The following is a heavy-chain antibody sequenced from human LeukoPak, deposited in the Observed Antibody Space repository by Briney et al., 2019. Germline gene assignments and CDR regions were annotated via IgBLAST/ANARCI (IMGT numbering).Heavy chain of an antibody. CDR2: INHSGST. CDR3: ASGAYDSSGYYHGY. V-gene: IGHV4-34*01. D-gene: IGHD3-22*01. CDR1: GGSFSGYY. Sequence: SETLSLTCAVYGGSFSGYYWSWIRQPPGKGLEWIGEINHSGSTNYNPSLKSRVTISVDTSKNQFSLKLSSVTAADTAVYYCASGAYDSSGYYHGYWGQGTLVTVSS. J-gene: IGHJ4*02.